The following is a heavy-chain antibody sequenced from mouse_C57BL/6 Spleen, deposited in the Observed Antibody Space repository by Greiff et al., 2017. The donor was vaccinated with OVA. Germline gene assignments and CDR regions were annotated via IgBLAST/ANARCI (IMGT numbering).Heavy chain of an antibody. CDR3: GRHDTVVEGLAY. CDR1: GFSLTSYG. Sequence: QVQLKESGPGLVAPSQSLSITCTVSGFSLTSYGVHWVRQPPGKGLEWLVVIWRDGSTTYNSALKSRLSISKDNSKSQVFLKMNSLQTDDTAMYYGGRHDTVVEGLAYWGQGTLVTVSA. J-gene: IGHJ3*01. D-gene: IGHD1-1*01. CDR2: IWRDGST. V-gene: IGHV2-6-1*01.